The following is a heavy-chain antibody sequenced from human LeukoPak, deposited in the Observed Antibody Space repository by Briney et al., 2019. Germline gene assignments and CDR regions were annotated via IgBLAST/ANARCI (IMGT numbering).Heavy chain of an antibody. CDR3: ARDRSGSYHYYYYYMDV. CDR1: GYSISSGYY. J-gene: IGHJ6*03. D-gene: IGHD1-26*01. Sequence: PSETLSLTCTVSGYSISSGYYWGWIRQPPGKGLEWIGSIYHSGSTYYNPSLKSRVTISVDTSKNQFSLKLSSVTAADTAVYYCARDRSGSYHYYYYYMDVWGKGTTVTVSS. V-gene: IGHV4-38-2*02. CDR2: IYHSGST.